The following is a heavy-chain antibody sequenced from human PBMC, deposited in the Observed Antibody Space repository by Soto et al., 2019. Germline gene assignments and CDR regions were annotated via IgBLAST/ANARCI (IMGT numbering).Heavy chain of an antibody. V-gene: IGHV4-39*01. CDR2: IYYTGST. D-gene: IGHD3-10*01. CDR1: GVSISSSNYH. J-gene: IGHJ4*02. CDR3: ARHEFTSQSSGTYLDY. Sequence: PSETLSLTCTVSGVSISSSNYHWGWIRQPPGKGLEWIGSIYYTGSTHYNPSLKSRVTVSADTSKNQFSLRLSSVIAADTAVYYCARHEFTSQSSGTYLDYWGQGTLVTAPQ.